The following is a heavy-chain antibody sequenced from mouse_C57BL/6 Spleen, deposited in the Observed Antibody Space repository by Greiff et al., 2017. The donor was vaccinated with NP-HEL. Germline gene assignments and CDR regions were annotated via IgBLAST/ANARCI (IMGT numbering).Heavy chain of an antibody. CDR3: AMYDYDGPPGFAY. D-gene: IGHD2-4*01. CDR1: GYTFTDYY. Sequence: VHVKQSGPVLVKPGASVKMSCKASGYTFTDYYMNWVKQSHGKSLEWIGVINPYNGGTSYNQKFKGKATLTVDKSSSTAYMELNSLTSEDSAVYYCAMYDYDGPPGFAYWGQGTLVTVSA. J-gene: IGHJ3*01. CDR2: INPYNGGT. V-gene: IGHV1-19*01.